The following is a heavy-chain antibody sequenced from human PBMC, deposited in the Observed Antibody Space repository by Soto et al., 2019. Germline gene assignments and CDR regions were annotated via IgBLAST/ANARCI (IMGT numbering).Heavy chain of an antibody. V-gene: IGHV3-74*01. CDR3: AREGIAVAGTRYYYYGMDV. CDR2: INSDGSST. Sequence: GGSLRLSCAASGFTFSSYWMHWVRQAPGKGLVWVSRINSDGSSTSYADSVKGRFTISRDNAKNTLYLQMNSLRAEDTAVYYCAREGIAVAGTRYYYYGMDVWGQGTTVTVSS. J-gene: IGHJ6*02. D-gene: IGHD6-19*01. CDR1: GFTFSSYW.